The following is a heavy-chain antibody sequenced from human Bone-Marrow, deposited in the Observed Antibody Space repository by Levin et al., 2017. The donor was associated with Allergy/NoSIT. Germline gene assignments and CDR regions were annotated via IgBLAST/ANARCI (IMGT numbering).Heavy chain of an antibody. D-gene: IGHD4-17*01. CDR1: GINFKNAW. Sequence: PGESLKISCVVSGINFKNAWMSWVRQAPGKGLEWVGRIQSKADGESTVYAAPVRDRFTISRDDSKNTLFLQMNSLKTEDTALYYCATYPVKDFGDYGDDYWGQGTLVTVSS. CDR2: IQSKADGEST. CDR3: ATYPVKDFGDYGDDY. J-gene: IGHJ4*02. V-gene: IGHV3-15*01.